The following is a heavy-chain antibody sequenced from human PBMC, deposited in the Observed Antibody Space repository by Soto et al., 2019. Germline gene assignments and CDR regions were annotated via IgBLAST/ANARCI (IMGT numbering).Heavy chain of an antibody. CDR1: GYPFTTYI. CDR2: INAGNRNT. Sequence: QVQLVQSGAEVKKPGASVKISCKASGYPFTTYILYWMRQAPGQRLEWMGWINAGNRNTKYSQKFQDRVTITRDTSAGTAYMELSSLRSEDTAVYYCASSHCDNLCYHDYWGQGTLVTVSS. V-gene: IGHV1-3*01. CDR3: ASSHCDNLCYHDY. D-gene: IGHD2-15*01. J-gene: IGHJ4*02.